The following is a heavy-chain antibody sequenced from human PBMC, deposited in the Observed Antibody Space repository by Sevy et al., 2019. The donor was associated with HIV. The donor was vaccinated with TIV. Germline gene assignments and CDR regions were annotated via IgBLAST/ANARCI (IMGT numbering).Heavy chain of an antibody. J-gene: IGHJ4*02. CDR1: GGSFSDYS. CDR3: ARWRGTRITMIVVVVTGYFDY. V-gene: IGHV4-34*01. Sequence: SETLSLTCAVYGGSFSDYSWSWILQPPGKGLECSGEINHSGSTNYNPSLKSRVTISVDTSKNQFSLKLRSVTAADTAVYYCARWRGTRITMIVVVVTGYFDYWGQGTLVTVSS. D-gene: IGHD3-22*01. CDR2: INHSGST.